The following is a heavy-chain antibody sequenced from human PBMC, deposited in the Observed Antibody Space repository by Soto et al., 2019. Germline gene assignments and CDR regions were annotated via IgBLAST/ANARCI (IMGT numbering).Heavy chain of an antibody. CDR3: SRRESSSWYENWFDP. CDR1: GYGFTSYW. V-gene: IGHV5-51*01. Sequence: GESLKISCKGSGYGFTSYWIGWVRQIPGKGLELMGIIYPGDSDTTYSPSFQGLVTISAAKSISTAYVQWSSLKASDTAMYCCSRRESSSWYENWFDPWGQGTLVTVSS. D-gene: IGHD6-13*01. CDR2: IYPGDSDT. J-gene: IGHJ5*02.